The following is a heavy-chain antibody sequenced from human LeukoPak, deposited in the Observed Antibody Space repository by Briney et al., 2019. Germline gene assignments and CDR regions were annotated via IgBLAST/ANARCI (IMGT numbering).Heavy chain of an antibody. D-gene: IGHD4-17*01. CDR1: GYTFTGYY. V-gene: IGHV1-2*02. Sequence: ASVKVSCKASGYTFTGYYMHWVRQAPGQGLEWMGWINPNSGGTNYAQKFQGRVTMTRDTSISTAYMELSRLRSDDTAVYYCARDCDGDEITPGCYWGQGTLVTVSS. CDR3: ARDCDGDEITPGCY. J-gene: IGHJ4*02. CDR2: INPNSGGT.